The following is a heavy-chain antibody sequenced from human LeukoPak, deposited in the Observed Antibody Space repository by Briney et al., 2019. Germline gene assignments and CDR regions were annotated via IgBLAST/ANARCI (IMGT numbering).Heavy chain of an antibody. D-gene: IGHD2/OR15-2a*01. CDR1: GFTFSTYW. Sequence: PGGSLRLSCAASGFTFSTYWMSWVRQAPGKGLEWVANINRDESEKYYVDSVKGRFTISRDNAKNSLYLQMNCLRAEDTAVYYCARVRVSSYYGMDIWGQGATVTVSS. J-gene: IGHJ6*02. CDR3: ARVRVSSYYGMDI. V-gene: IGHV3-7*05. CDR2: INRDESEK.